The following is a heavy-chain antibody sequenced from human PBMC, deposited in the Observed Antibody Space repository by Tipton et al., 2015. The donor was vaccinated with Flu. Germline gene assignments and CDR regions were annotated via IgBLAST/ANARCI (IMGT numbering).Heavy chain of an antibody. Sequence: TLSLTCSLSGGSISDYYYTWIRQPPGKGLEWIGSIFYTGNTDYSPSLKSRVTISLDTSKNQFSLKLSSVTAADTAVHYCAREGRREQLALDYWGQGTLVTVSS. CDR3: AREGRREQLALDY. D-gene: IGHD6-6*01. J-gene: IGHJ4*02. CDR2: IFYTGNT. V-gene: IGHV4-59*12. CDR1: GGSISDYY.